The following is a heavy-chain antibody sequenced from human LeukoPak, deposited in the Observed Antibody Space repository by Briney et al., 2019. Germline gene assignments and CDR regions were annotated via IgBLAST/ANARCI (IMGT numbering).Heavy chain of an antibody. CDR3: ARDGEQLDLDY. CDR1: GFTFSSYG. V-gene: IGHV3-33*01. D-gene: IGHD6-6*01. Sequence: QPGGSLRLSCAASGFTFSSYGMHWVRQAPGKGLEWVAVIWCDGSNKYYADSVKGRFTISRDNSKNTLYLQMNSLRAEDTAVYYCARDGEQLDLDYWGQGTLVTVSS. J-gene: IGHJ4*02. CDR2: IWCDGSNK.